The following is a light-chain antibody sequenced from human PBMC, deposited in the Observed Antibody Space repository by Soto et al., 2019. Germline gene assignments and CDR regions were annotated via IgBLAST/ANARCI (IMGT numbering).Light chain of an antibody. V-gene: IGKV1-5*03. CDR1: QSISSW. CDR2: KAS. Sequence: DIQMTQSPSTLSASVGDRVNITCRARQSISSWLAWYQQKPGKAPKLLIYKASSLESGVPSRFSGSGSGTEFTLTISSLQPDDFATYYCQQYNSYSYTFGQGTKLEIK. J-gene: IGKJ2*01. CDR3: QQYNSYSYT.